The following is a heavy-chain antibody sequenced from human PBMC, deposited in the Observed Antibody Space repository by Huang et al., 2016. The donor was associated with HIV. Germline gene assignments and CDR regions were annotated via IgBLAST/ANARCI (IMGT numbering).Heavy chain of an antibody. CDR1: GFTFSRYA. V-gene: IGHV3-30-3*01. D-gene: IGHD2-2*03. CDR3: ARDLGYCSTTSCYAMGFDY. CDR2: MSYDGNKK. Sequence: QVQLVESGGGVVQRGRSLRLYCAASGFTFSRYAMHWVRQAPGKGLEGVAVMSYDGNKKYYADSAKGRLTISRDNSRNTLYLQMNSLRAEDTAVYYCARDLGYCSTTSCYAMGFDYWGQGTLVTVSS. J-gene: IGHJ4*02.